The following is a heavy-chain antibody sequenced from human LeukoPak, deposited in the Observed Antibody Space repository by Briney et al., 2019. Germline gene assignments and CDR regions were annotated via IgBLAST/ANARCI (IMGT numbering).Heavy chain of an antibody. V-gene: IGHV3-48*03. CDR3: ARGTLNIPGEQGAFDY. CDR1: GFTFSSYE. Sequence: PGGSLRLSCAASGFTFSSYEMNWVRQAPGKGLEWVSYIGNSGSTIYYADSVKGRFTVSRDNAKNSLYLQMNSLRADDTAVYYCARGTLNIPGEQGAFDYWGQGTLVIVSS. D-gene: IGHD1-14*01. CDR2: IGNSGSTI. J-gene: IGHJ4*02.